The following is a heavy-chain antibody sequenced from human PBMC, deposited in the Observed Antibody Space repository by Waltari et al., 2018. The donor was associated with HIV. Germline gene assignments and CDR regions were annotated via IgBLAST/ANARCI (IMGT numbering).Heavy chain of an antibody. D-gene: IGHD2-21*02. V-gene: IGHV3-66*01. J-gene: IGHJ6*02. CDR1: GFTVSSTY. Sequence: EVQLVESGGGLVQPGGSLRRSCAASGFTVSSTYQRWVRQAPGKGLEWVSVIYSGGSTYYADSVKGRFTISRDNSKNTLYLQMNSLRAEDTAVYYCASIAYCGGDCYPRGMDVWGQGTTVTVSS. CDR2: IYSGGST. CDR3: ASIAYCGGDCYPRGMDV.